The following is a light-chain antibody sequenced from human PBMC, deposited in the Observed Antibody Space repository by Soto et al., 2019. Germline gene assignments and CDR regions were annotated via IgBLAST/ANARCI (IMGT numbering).Light chain of an antibody. CDR1: SSDIGGYNY. CDR2: EVS. Sequence: QSALTQPASVSGSPGQSITISCTGTSSDIGGYNYVSWYQQHPGKVPKLMIYEVSNRPSGVSDRFSGSRSGNTASLTISGLQAEDESDYYCASNTPTWVFGGGTKLTVL. J-gene: IGLJ3*02. CDR3: ASNTPTWV. V-gene: IGLV2-14*01.